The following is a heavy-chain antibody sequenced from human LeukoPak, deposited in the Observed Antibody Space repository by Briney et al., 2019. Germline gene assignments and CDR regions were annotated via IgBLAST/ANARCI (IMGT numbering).Heavy chain of an antibody. CDR3: ARANYYYGMDV. J-gene: IGHJ6*02. V-gene: IGHV4-34*01. CDR2: INHSGST. Sequence: PSETLSLTCAVYGGSFSGYYWSWIRQPPGMGLEWIGEINHSGSTNYNPSLKSRVTISVDTSKNQFSLKLSSVTAADTAEYYCARANYYYGMDVWGQGTTVTVSS. CDR1: GGSFSGYY.